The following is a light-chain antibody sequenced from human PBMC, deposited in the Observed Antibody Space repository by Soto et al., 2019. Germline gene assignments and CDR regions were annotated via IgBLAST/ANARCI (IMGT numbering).Light chain of an antibody. J-gene: IGKJ2*01. CDR3: QHYYDVPYT. V-gene: IGKV4-1*01. CDR2: WAS. Sequence: DIVMTQSPDSLAVSLGERATINCKSSQSVLYSSNNKNYLAWFQQKPGQPPKLLIYWASTRESGVPDRFSGSGSGTDFTLTASSLQAEDVAVYYCQHYYDVPYTFGQGTKLEIK. CDR1: QSVLYSSNNKNY.